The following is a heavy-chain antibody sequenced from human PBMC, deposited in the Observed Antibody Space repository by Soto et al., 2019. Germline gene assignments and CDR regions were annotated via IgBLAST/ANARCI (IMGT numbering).Heavy chain of an antibody. CDR2: IIPIVGTA. J-gene: IGHJ5*02. CDR1: GCTFSSYA. D-gene: IGHD1-26*01. Sequence: QVQLVQSGAEVKKPGSSVKLSCTASGCTFSSYAISWVRQAPGQGLEWMGGIIPIVGTANYAQKFQGRVTITADESTSTAYMELSSLRSEDTAVYYCARSIYSGSYRWFDPWGQGTLVTVSS. V-gene: IGHV1-69*01. CDR3: ARSIYSGSYRWFDP.